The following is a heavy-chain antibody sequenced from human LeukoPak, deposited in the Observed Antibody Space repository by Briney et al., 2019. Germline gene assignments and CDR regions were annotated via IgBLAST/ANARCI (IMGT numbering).Heavy chain of an antibody. CDR1: GGSISSYY. Sequence: PSETLSLTCTVSGGSISSYYWSWIRQPPGKGLEWIGSIYYSGSTYYNPSLKSRVTISVDTSENQFSLKLSSVTAADTAVYYCAAGGSGSYCKDYNWFDPWGQGTLVTVSS. V-gene: IGHV4-59*05. D-gene: IGHD3-10*01. CDR3: AAGGSGSYCKDYNWFDP. CDR2: IYYSGST. J-gene: IGHJ5*02.